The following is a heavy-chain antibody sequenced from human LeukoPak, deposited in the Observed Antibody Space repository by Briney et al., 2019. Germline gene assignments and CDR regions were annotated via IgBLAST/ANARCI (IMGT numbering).Heavy chain of an antibody. CDR1: GYTFTGYY. CDR2: INPNSGGT. J-gene: IGHJ4*02. D-gene: IGHD4-17*01. Sequence: ASVKVSCKASGYTFTGYYMHWVRQAPGQGLEGMGWINPNSGGTNHPQKFQGRPNITRDTSMSTTCRKLSRRRSDDTAVYSCARAAYDYGDSLDYWGQGTLVTVSS. CDR3: ARAAYDYGDSLDY. V-gene: IGHV1-2*02.